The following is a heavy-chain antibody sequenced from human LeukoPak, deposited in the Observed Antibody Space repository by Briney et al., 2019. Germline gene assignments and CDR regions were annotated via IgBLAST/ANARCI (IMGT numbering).Heavy chain of an antibody. Sequence: ASVKVSCKASGYTFTSYGISWVRQAPGQGLEWMGWISAYNGNTNYAQKFQGRDTMTTDTYTNTAYMELRSLRSDDTAVYYCARVRRELLDYSFDYWGQGTLVTVSS. V-gene: IGHV1-18*01. CDR3: ARVRRELLDYSFDY. CDR1: GYTFTSYG. D-gene: IGHD1-7*01. J-gene: IGHJ4*02. CDR2: ISAYNGNT.